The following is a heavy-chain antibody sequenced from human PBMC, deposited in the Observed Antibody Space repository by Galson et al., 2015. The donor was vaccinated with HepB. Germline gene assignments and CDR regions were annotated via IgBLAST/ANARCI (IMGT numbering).Heavy chain of an antibody. CDR2: FDPEDGET. D-gene: IGHD4-17*01. CDR1: GYTLTELS. V-gene: IGHV1-24*01. J-gene: IGHJ4*02. Sequence: SVKVSCKVSGYTLTELSMHWVRQAPGKGLEWMGGFDPEDGETIYAQKFQGRVTMTEDTSTDTAYMELSSLRSEDTAVYYCATDLSYGDYAVFDYWGQGTLVTVSS. CDR3: ATDLSYGDYAVFDY.